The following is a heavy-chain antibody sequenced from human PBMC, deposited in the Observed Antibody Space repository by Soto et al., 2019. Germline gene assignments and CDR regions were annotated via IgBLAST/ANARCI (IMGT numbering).Heavy chain of an antibody. J-gene: IGHJ6*02. V-gene: IGHV3-73*01. Sequence: GGSLRLSCAASGFTFSGSAMHWVRQASGKGLEWVGRIRSKANSYATAYAASVKGRFTISRDDSKNTAYLQMNSLKTEDTAVYYCTRRRVYCGGDCYPDYYYGMDVWGQGTTVTVSS. CDR2: IRSKANSYAT. D-gene: IGHD2-21*02. CDR3: TRRRVYCGGDCYPDYYYGMDV. CDR1: GFTFSGSA.